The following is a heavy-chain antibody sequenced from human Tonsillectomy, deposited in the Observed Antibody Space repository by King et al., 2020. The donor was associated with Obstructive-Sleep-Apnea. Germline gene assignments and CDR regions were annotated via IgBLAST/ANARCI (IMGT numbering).Heavy chain of an antibody. D-gene: IGHD6-19*01. V-gene: IGHV3-15*01. Sequence: VQLVESGGGLVKPGGSLRLSCAASRFTFIDAWMSWVRQAQGKGLEWVGRIKSKTDGGTTDYAAPVKGRFTISRDDSKNTLYLQMNSLKTEDTAVYYCTTSRSGWYSWFDPWGQGTLVTVSS. CDR2: IKSKTDGGTT. CDR3: TTSRSGWYSWFDP. CDR1: RFTFIDAW. J-gene: IGHJ5*02.